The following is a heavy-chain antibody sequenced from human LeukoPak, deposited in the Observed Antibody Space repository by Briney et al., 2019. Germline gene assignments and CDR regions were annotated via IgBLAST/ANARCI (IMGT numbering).Heavy chain of an antibody. J-gene: IGHJ6*03. Sequence: SETLSVSCMEPRGSICRYYGRSIRQTARKGPERIWRIYTSWSTNYNPALKSRVTMSVDTSKNQFSLKLSSVTAADTAVYYCARVANSPYYAYMDVWGKGTMVTVSS. D-gene: IGHD4-23*01. CDR3: ARVANSPYYAYMDV. CDR1: RGSICRYY. V-gene: IGHV4-4*07. CDR2: IYTSWST.